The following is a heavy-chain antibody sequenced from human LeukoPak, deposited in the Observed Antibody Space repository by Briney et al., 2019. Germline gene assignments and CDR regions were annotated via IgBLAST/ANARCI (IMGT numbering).Heavy chain of an antibody. CDR1: NYSISNSLY. D-gene: IGHD4-17*01. Sequence: PSETLSLTCSGSNYSISNSLYWGWLRQPPGKGLEWIGSIYRSGSTFYNPSLKSRVTISLDTSKNQFSLKLSSVTAADTPVYFCARGTYGYYMDVWGKGTTVTVSS. V-gene: IGHV4-38-2*02. CDR2: IYRSGST. J-gene: IGHJ6*03. CDR3: ARGTYGYYMDV.